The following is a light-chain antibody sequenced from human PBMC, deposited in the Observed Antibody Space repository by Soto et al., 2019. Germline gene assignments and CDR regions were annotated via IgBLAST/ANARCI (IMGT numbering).Light chain of an antibody. CDR2: EVS. CDR3: SSYTSSSTTYV. V-gene: IGLV2-14*01. J-gene: IGLJ1*01. CDR1: SSDVGGYDY. Sequence: QSALTQPASVSGSPGQSITISCTGSSSDVGGYDYVSWYQHHPGKAPKLMIHEVSNRPSGVSNRFSGSKSGNTASLTISGLQAEDEADYYCSSYTSSSTTYVFGTGTKLTVL.